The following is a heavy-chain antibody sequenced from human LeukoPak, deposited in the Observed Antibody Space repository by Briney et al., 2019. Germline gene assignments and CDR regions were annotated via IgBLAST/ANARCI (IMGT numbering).Heavy chain of an antibody. J-gene: IGHJ3*02. CDR2: ISAYNGNT. CDR1: SYTFTSYG. V-gene: IGHV1-18*01. CDR3: ARDPNTLLKGTVTRDDAFDI. D-gene: IGHD4-17*01. Sequence: VASVKVSCKASSYTFTSYGISWVRQAPGQGLEWMGWISAYNGNTNYAQKLQGRVTMTTDTSTSTAYMELRSLRSDDTAVYYCARDPNTLLKGTVTRDDAFDIWGQGTMVTVSS.